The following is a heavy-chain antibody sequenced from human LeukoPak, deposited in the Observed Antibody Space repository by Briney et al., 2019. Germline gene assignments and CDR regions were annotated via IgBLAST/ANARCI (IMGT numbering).Heavy chain of an antibody. J-gene: IGHJ4*02. Sequence: ASVKVSCKASGYTFTSYGISWVRHAPGQGLEWMGWISAYNGNTNYAQKLQGRVTMTTDTSTSTAYMELRSLRSDDTAVYYCARATGDIVVVPAAIRDWGQGTLVTVSS. CDR1: GYTFTSYG. V-gene: IGHV1-18*01. CDR2: ISAYNGNT. D-gene: IGHD2-2*01. CDR3: ARATGDIVVVPAAIRD.